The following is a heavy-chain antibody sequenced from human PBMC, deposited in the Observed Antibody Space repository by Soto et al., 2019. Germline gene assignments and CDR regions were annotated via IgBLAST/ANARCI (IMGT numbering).Heavy chain of an antibody. J-gene: IGHJ3*02. CDR2: ISAYNGNT. CDR1: GYTFTSYG. D-gene: IGHD2-15*01. CDR3: ARYCSCGSCDSNTAFDI. Sequence: ASVKVSCKASGYTFTSYGISWVRQAPGQGLEYMGWISAYNGNTNYAQKLQGRVTMTTDTSTNTAYMELRSLRSDDTAVYYCARYCSCGSCDSNTAFDIWGQGTMVTVSS. V-gene: IGHV1-18*01.